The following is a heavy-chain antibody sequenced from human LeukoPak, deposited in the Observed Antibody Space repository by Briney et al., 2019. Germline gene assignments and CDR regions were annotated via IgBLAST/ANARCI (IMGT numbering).Heavy chain of an antibody. D-gene: IGHD3-22*01. V-gene: IGHV4-59*06. Sequence: SETLSLTCTVSGGSIFSYYWSWIRQPPGKGLQWIGFVYYSGSTSYNPSLKSRVTISVDTSKNQFSLKLSSVTAADTAVYYCAREYESSGYHFDYWGQGTLVTVCS. CDR2: VYYSGST. CDR1: GGSIFSYY. CDR3: AREYESSGYHFDY. J-gene: IGHJ4*02.